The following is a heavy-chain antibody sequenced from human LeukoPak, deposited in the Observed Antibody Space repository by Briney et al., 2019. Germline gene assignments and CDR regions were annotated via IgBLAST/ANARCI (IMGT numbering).Heavy chain of an antibody. D-gene: IGHD2/OR15-2a*01. CDR1: GGSISSSSYY. CDR2: IYYIGST. Sequence: SETLSLTCTVSGGSISSSSYYWGWIRQPPGKGLEWIGNIYYIGSTYYNPSLKSRVTISVDTSKNQFSLKLSSVTAADTAVYYCARDFSYFDYWGQGTLVTVSS. V-gene: IGHV4-39*07. J-gene: IGHJ4*02. CDR3: ARDFSYFDY.